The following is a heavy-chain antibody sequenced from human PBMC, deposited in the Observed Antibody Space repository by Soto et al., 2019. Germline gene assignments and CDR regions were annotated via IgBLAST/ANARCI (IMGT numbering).Heavy chain of an antibody. V-gene: IGHV1-18*01. D-gene: IGHD3-3*01. J-gene: IGHJ6*02. CDR1: GYSFTAYG. Sequence: QVQVVQSGDEVKETGASVRVSCKTSGYSFTAYGISWVRQAPGQGLEWMGWISCYNGKTKYAQTVQGRVTMTTDTSTSIAYMEVRSLRSDDTAIYYFARDAPPPELRFLECHNYDYNGMDVWGQGTTVTVSS. CDR3: ARDAPPPELRFLECHNYDYNGMDV. CDR2: ISCYNGKT.